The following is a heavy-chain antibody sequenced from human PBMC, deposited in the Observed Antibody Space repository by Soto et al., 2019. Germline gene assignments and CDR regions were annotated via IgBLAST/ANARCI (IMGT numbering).Heavy chain of an antibody. V-gene: IGHV1-69*13. CDR1: GGTFSSYA. J-gene: IGHJ6*02. CDR2: IIPIFGTA. Sequence: SVKVSCKASGGTFSSYAISWVRQAPGQGLEWMGGIIPIFGTANYAQKFQGRVTITADESTSTAYMELSSLRSEDTAVHYCATKNDYYDSSGYYKYGYYYGMDVSGQRTTVTVSS. CDR3: ATKNDYYDSSGYYKYGYYYGMDV. D-gene: IGHD3-22*01.